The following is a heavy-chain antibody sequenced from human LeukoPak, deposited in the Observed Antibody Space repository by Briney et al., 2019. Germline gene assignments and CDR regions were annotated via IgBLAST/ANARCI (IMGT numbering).Heavy chain of an antibody. J-gene: IGHJ4*02. Sequence: GSSVKVSCKASGGSFSNYVITWVRQAPGQGLEWMDRIIPVLDVSNFAQKFQGRVTMTRNTSISTAYMELSSLRSEDTAVYYCARAPGAGGNDYWGQGTLVTVSS. CDR1: GGSFSNYV. CDR2: IIPVLDVS. V-gene: IGHV1-69*04. D-gene: IGHD3-16*01. CDR3: ARAPGAGGNDY.